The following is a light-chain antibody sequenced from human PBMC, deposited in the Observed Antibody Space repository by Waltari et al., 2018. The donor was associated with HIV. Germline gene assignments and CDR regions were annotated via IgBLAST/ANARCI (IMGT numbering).Light chain of an antibody. V-gene: IGLV4-69*01. CDR2: LKRDGSH. Sequence: QLVLTQSPSASASLGASVKLTCTLSSGHSSYALAWHQQQPEKGPRYLMNLKRDGSHSKGDGIPDRFSGSSSGAERYLTISSLQSEDKADYYCQTWGTVVFGGGTKLTVL. CDR1: SGHSSYA. J-gene: IGLJ2*01. CDR3: QTWGTVV.